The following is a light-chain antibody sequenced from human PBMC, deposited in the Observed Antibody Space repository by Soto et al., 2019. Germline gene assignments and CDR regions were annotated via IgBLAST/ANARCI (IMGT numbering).Light chain of an antibody. CDR1: QSISSW. Sequence: DIQMTQSPFTLSASVGDRVTITCRASQSISSWLAWYQQKPGKAPKLLIYKASSLESGVPSRFSGSGSGTEFTLTISSLQPDDFATYYCQQYNSYPLTFGGGTKVDNK. CDR3: QQYNSYPLT. J-gene: IGKJ4*01. CDR2: KAS. V-gene: IGKV1-5*03.